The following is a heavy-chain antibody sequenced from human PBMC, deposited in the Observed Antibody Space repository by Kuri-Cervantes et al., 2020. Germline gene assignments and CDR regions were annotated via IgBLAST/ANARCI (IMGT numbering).Heavy chain of an antibody. CDR2: IYHSGST. CDR3: AKELVGVTTTPDY. Sequence: ESLKISCAISGYSISSGYYWGWIRQPPGKGLEWIGSIYHSGSTYYNPSLKSRVTISVDTSKNQFSLKLSSVTAADTAVYYCAKELVGVTTTPDYWGQGTLVTVSS. D-gene: IGHD1-26*01. J-gene: IGHJ4*02. V-gene: IGHV4-38-2*02. CDR1: GYSISSGYY.